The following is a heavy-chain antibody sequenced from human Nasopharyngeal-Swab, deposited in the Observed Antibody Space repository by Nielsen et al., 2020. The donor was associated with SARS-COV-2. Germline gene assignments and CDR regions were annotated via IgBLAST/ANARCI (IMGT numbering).Heavy chain of an antibody. CDR2: IHTSGST. V-gene: IGHV4-61*02. Sequence: SETLSLTCTVSGGSIRSGRYYWSWIRQPAGKRLEWIGRIHTSGSTSYNPSLKSRVTISVDTSKNQFSLKLSSVTAADTAVYYCARGRVVPAASRYGMDVWGQGTTVTVSS. CDR3: ARGRVVPAASRYGMDV. J-gene: IGHJ6*02. D-gene: IGHD2-2*01. CDR1: GGSIRSGRYY.